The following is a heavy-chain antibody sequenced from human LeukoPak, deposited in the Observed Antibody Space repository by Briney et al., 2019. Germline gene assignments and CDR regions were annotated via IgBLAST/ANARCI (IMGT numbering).Heavy chain of an antibody. CDR3: AKEGGCSSTSCSSDAFDI. V-gene: IGHV3-23*01. J-gene: IGHJ3*02. CDR1: GFTFSSYA. CDR2: ISGSGGST. D-gene: IGHD2-2*01. Sequence: GGSLRLSCAASGFTFSSYAMSWVRQAPGKGLEWVSAISGSGGSTYYADSVKGRFTISRDNSKNTLYLQMNSLRTEDTAVYYCAKEGGCSSTSCSSDAFDIWAKGQWSPSLQ.